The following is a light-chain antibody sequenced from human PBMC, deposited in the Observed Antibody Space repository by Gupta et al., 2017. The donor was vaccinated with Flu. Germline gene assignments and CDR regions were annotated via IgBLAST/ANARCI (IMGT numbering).Light chain of an antibody. V-gene: IGLV1-44*01. Sequence: WYQHLPGTAPRLLIYNDNQRPSGVPDRFSGSKSGTSASLAIGGLQSEDEADYYCAAWDDSLTALSADGGLTGLWVFGGGTKLSVL. CDR3: AAWDDSLTALSADGGLTGLWV. J-gene: IGLJ3*02. CDR2: NDN.